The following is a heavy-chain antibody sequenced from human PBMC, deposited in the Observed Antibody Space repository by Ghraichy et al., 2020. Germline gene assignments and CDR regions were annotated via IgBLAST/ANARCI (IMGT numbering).Heavy chain of an antibody. CDR1: GFTFSRYS. D-gene: IGHD2-2*01. CDR2: ISSSSTYI. CDR3: ARDLSLAMPGGFDY. Sequence: GGSLRLSCATSGFTFSRYSMHWVRQAPGKGLEWVSTISSSSTYIYYADSVKGRFTISRDNAKNSLYLQMNSLRADDTAVYYCARDLSLAMPGGFDYWGQGTLVTVSS. V-gene: IGHV3-21*01. J-gene: IGHJ4*02.